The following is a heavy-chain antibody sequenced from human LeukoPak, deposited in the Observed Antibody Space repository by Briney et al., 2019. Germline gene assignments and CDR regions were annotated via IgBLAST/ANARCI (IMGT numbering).Heavy chain of an antibody. Sequence: SETLSLTCTVSGASISSYYWSWIRQPPGKGLEWIGEINHSGSTNYNPSLKSRVTISVDTSKNQFSLKLSSVTAADTAVYYCARGVYYFDYWGQGTLVTVSS. V-gene: IGHV4-34*01. CDR3: ARGVYYFDY. CDR1: GASISSYY. J-gene: IGHJ4*02. CDR2: INHSGST.